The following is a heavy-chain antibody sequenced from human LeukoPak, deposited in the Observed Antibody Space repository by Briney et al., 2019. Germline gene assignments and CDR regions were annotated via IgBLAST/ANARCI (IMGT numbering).Heavy chain of an antibody. CDR1: GFTFSDYY. CDR3: ARDYAPWVPAGIPRYYYYGMDV. D-gene: IGHD2-21*02. J-gene: IGHJ6*02. V-gene: IGHV3-11*01. CDR2: ISSSGSTI. Sequence: GGSLRLSCAASGFTFSDYYMSWIRQAPGKGLEWVSYISSSGSTIYYADSVKGRFTISRDNAKNSLYLQMNSLRAEDTAVYYCARDYAPWVPAGIPRYYYYGMDVWGQGTTVTVSS.